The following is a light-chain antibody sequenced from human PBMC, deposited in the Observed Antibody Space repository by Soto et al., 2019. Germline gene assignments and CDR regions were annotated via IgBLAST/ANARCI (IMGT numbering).Light chain of an antibody. Sequence: DIQMTQSPSTLSASVGDRVTITCRASQSITSWLAWYQQRPGKAPNLLIYGASSLESGVPSRFSGSGSGTEFILTISSLQPDDFATYYCQQYDSMVTFGQGTK. V-gene: IGKV1-5*01. CDR1: QSITSW. CDR2: GAS. J-gene: IGKJ1*01. CDR3: QQYDSMVT.